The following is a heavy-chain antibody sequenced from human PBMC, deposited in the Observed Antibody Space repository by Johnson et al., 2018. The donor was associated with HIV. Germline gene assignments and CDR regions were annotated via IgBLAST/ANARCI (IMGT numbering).Heavy chain of an antibody. CDR2: IYSDWSDT. CDR1: GFTFGNYW. Sequence: VLLVESGGGLVQPGWSLRLSCAASGFTFGNYWMHWVRQAPGKGLVWVARIYSDWSDTKYADSVKGLFTISRDNAKNTLYLQMNSLRAEDTAVYYCAKDLRSGNRREAFDIWGQGTMVTVSS. V-gene: IGHV3-74*03. J-gene: IGHJ3*02. CDR3: AKDLRSGNRREAFDI. D-gene: IGHD1-14*01.